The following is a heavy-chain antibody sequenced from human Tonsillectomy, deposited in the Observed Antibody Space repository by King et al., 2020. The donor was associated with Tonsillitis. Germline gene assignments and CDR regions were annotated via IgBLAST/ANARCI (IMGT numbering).Heavy chain of an antibody. V-gene: IGHV3-49*04. Sequence: VQLVESGGGLVQPGRSLRLSGTASGFTFGDYAMSWVRQAPGKGLEWLRFIRSKAYGGTTEYAATVKGRCTISRDDSKSIAYLQMNSLKTEDTAVYYCTRVSGGYVPEDYWGQGTLVTVSS. CDR2: IRSKAYGGTT. CDR3: TRVSGGYVPEDY. D-gene: IGHD5-12*01. CDR1: GFTFGDYA. J-gene: IGHJ4*02.